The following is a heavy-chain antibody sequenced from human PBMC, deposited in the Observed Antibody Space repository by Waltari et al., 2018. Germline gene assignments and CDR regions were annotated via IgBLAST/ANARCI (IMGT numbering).Heavy chain of an antibody. V-gene: IGHV3-33*06. J-gene: IGHJ6*03. CDR3: AKGAGSWYYYMDV. D-gene: IGHD3-10*01. CDR2: IWYDGSNK. CDR1: TFSSYG. Sequence: TFSSYGMHWVRQAPGKGLEWVAVIWYDGSNKYYADSVKGRFTISRDNSKNTLYLQMNSLRAEDTAMYYCAKGAGSWYYYMDVWGKGTTVIVSS.